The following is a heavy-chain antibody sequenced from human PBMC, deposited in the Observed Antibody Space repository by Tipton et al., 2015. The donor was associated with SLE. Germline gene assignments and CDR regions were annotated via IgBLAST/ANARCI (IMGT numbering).Heavy chain of an antibody. Sequence: SLRLSCVASGFTFSSHWMSWVRQAPGKGLQWVGSIKDDGSETYYVGSLKGRFTISRDNAKNSLYLQMNSLSAEDTAIYYCTRHLIGIRALDYWGQGALVTVSS. J-gene: IGHJ4*02. D-gene: IGHD3-10*01. V-gene: IGHV3-7*03. CDR1: GFTFSSHW. CDR3: TRHLIGIRALDY. CDR2: IKDDGSET.